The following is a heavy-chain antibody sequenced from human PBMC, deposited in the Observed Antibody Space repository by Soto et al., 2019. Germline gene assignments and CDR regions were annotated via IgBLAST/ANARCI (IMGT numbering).Heavy chain of an antibody. D-gene: IGHD4-4*01. CDR3: ARDVAMPTGLGLGY. Sequence: GGSLRLSCAASGFAFTNYGFHWVRQAPGKGLEWVAHISNDGTKKFYADSVKGRFTISRDNSETTVYPHLTSLRPDDTALFYCARDVAMPTGLGLGYWGQGTLVTVSS. CDR1: GFAFTNYG. V-gene: IGHV3-30*03. CDR2: ISNDGTKK. J-gene: IGHJ4*02.